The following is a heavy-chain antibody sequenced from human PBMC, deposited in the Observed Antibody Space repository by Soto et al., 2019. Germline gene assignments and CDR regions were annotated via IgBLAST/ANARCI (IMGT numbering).Heavy chain of an antibody. V-gene: IGHV3-23*01. CDR2: ISGSGGST. J-gene: IGHJ6*02. CDR3: AKEKGYSSGWTPYYYYGMDV. D-gene: IGHD6-19*01. Sequence: GGSLRLSCAASGFTFSSYGMHWVRQAPGKGLEWVSAISGSGGSTYYADSVKGRFTISRDNSKNTLYLQMNSLRAEDTAVYYCAKEKGYSSGWTPYYYYGMDVWGQGTTVTVSS. CDR1: GFTFSSYG.